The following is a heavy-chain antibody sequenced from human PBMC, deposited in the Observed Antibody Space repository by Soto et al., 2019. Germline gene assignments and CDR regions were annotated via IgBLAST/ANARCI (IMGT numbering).Heavy chain of an antibody. D-gene: IGHD1-1*01. Sequence: GSLRLSCAASGFTFSDYYMSWVRQAPGRGLEWISYSSNSGTFARYATSVKGRFSISRDNANNSLYLEMNSLRVEDTAVYYCARSGDNFNVLDYWGQGTPVTVSS. J-gene: IGHJ4*02. CDR3: ARSGDNFNVLDY. CDR2: SSNSGTFA. CDR1: GFTFSDYY. V-gene: IGHV3-11*06.